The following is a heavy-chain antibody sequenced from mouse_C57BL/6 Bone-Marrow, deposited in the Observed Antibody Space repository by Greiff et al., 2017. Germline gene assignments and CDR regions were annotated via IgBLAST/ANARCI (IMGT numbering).Heavy chain of an antibody. V-gene: IGHV1-81*01. CDR2: IYPRSGNT. Sequence: QVQLQQSGAELARPGASVKLSCTASGYTFTSYGISWVKQRTRQGLEWIGEIYPRSGNTYYNQNFKGKATLTADKSSNTAYMELRNLTSEDTAVYFCARCLYYSNSWYFDVWGKGTTVTVSS. CDR1: GYTFTSYG. J-gene: IGHJ1*03. CDR3: ARCLYYSNSWYFDV. D-gene: IGHD2-5*01.